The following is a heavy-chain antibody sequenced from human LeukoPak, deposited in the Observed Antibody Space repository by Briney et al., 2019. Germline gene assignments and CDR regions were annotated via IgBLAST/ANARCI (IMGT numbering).Heavy chain of an antibody. V-gene: IGHV4-59*08. D-gene: IGHD3-22*01. CDR3: AKVSDRDSSGYYWGFEY. CDR1: GGSISGYY. CDR2: IYYSGST. J-gene: IGHJ4*02. Sequence: PSETLSLTCTVSGGSISGYYWSWIRQPPGKGLECIGYIYYSGSTNYNPSLKSRVTISVDTSRNRFSLKLTSVTAADTVVYYCAKVSDRDSSGYYWGFEYWGQGTLVTVSS.